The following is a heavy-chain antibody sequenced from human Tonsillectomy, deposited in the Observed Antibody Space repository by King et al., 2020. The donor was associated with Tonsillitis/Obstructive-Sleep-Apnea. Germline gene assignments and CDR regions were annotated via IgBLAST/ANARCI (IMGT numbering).Heavy chain of an antibody. CDR2: IYTGDAT. D-gene: IGHD2-15*01. Sequence: QLVQSGGGLIQPGGSLRLSCAASGFTVSNNYMSWVRQAPGMGLEWVSVIYTGDATDYADSVKGRFTISRDTSKNTLYLQMNSLRAEDTAVYYCAGGDIVVTLLRHWGQGTLVTVSS. J-gene: IGHJ4*02. V-gene: IGHV3-53*01. CDR1: GFTVSNNY. CDR3: AGGDIVVTLLRH.